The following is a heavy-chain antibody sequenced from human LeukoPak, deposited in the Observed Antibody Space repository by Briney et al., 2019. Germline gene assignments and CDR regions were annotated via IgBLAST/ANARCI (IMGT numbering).Heavy chain of an antibody. D-gene: IGHD3-10*01. V-gene: IGHV4-30-4*01. CDR3: ARGPLRGVILPRWFDP. J-gene: IGHJ5*02. CDR1: GGSISSGDYY. CDR2: IYYSGST. Sequence: PSETLSLTCTVSGGSISSGDYYWRWIRQPPGKGLEWIGYIYYSGSTYYDPSLKSRVTISVDTSKNQFSLKLSSVTAADTAVYYCARGPLRGVILPRWFDPWGQGTLVTVSS.